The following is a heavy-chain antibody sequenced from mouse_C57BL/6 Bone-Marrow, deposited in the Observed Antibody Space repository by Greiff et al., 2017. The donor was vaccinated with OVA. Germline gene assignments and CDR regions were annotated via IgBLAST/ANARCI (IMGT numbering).Heavy chain of an antibody. Sequence: VKLVESGPGLVQPSQSLSITCTVSGFSLTSYGVHWVRQPPGKGLEWLGVIWSGGSTDYNAAFISRLSISKDNSKSHVFFKMNSLQADDTAIYYCAKTGFITTVVATLDWYFDVWGTGTTVTVSS. CDR1: GFSLTSYG. V-gene: IGHV2-4*01. CDR2: IWSGGST. J-gene: IGHJ1*03. CDR3: AKTGFITTVVATLDWYFDV. D-gene: IGHD1-1*01.